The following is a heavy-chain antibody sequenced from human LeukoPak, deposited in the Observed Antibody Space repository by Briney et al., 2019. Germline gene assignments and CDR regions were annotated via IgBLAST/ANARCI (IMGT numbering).Heavy chain of an antibody. J-gene: IGHJ4*02. CDR1: GGSFSGYY. D-gene: IGHD4-17*01. CDR2: INHSGST. CDR3: ARGASTTVTTFNLPRPNYFDY. Sequence: SETLSLTCAVYGGSFSGYYWSWIRQPPGKGLEWIGEINHSGSTNYNPSLKSRVTISVDTSKNQFSLKLSSVTAADTAVYYCARGASTTVTTFNLPRPNYFDYWGQGTLVTVSS. V-gene: IGHV4-34*01.